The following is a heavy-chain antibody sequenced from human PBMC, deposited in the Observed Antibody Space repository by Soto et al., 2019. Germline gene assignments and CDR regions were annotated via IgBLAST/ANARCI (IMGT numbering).Heavy chain of an antibody. CDR1: GFSFSTSW. CDR3: ATDLGLRGGY. Sequence: EVQLVESGGDLVQPGRSLRLSCAASGFSFSTSWMHWVRQAPGEGLVWVSRTYGDGTSTRYSDSVKGRFTISSDNAKNTLYLQMNSLRAEDTAMYYCATDLGLRGGYWGQGTLVTVSS. V-gene: IGHV3-74*01. CDR2: TYGDGTST. D-gene: IGHD3-16*01. J-gene: IGHJ4*02.